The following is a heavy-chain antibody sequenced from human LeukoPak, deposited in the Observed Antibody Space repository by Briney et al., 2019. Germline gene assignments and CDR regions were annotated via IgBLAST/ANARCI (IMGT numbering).Heavy chain of an antibody. Sequence: GGSLRLSCAASGFTFSTYAMSWVRQAPGKGLEWVSTISGSGGSTYYADSVKGRFTISRDNSENTLYLQMNSLRAEDTAVYYCAKPRSSRGVVEYYYYGMDVWGQGTTVTVSS. CDR1: GFTFSTYA. J-gene: IGHJ6*02. D-gene: IGHD2-21*01. CDR2: ISGSGGST. CDR3: AKPRSSRGVVEYYYYGMDV. V-gene: IGHV3-23*01.